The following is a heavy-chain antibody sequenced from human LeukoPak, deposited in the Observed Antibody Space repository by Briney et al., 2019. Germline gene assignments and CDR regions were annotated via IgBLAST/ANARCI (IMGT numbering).Heavy chain of an antibody. J-gene: IGHJ4*02. CDR3: ARDGGGDYGVDY. CDR2: ISSSSSYI. V-gene: IGHV3-21*01. D-gene: IGHD4-17*01. CDR1: GFTFSSYS. Sequence: GGSLRLSCAASGFTFSSYSMNWVRQAPGKGLEWVSSISSSSSYIYYADSVKGRFTISRDNAKNSLYLQMNSLRAEDTAVYYCARDGGGDYGVDYWGQGTLVTASS.